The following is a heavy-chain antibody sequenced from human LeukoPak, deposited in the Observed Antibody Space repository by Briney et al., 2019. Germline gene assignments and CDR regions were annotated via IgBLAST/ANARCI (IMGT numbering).Heavy chain of an antibody. CDR1: GYTFTGYY. D-gene: IGHD6-13*01. CDR2: INPNSGGT. Sequence: ASVKVSCKASGYTFTGYYMHWVRQAPGQGLEWMGWINPNSGGTNYAQKFQGRVTMTRDTSISTAYVELSRLRSDDTAVYYCARSIAAADDPFDYWGQGTLVTVSS. CDR3: ARSIAAADDPFDY. J-gene: IGHJ4*02. V-gene: IGHV1-2*02.